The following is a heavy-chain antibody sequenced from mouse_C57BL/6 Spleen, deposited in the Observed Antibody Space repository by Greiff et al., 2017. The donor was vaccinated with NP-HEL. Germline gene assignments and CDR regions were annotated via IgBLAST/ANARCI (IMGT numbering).Heavy chain of an antibody. D-gene: IGHD2-1*01. J-gene: IGHJ3*01. Sequence: VQLQQPGAELVRPGSSVKLSCKASGYTFTSYWMHWVKQRPIQGLEWIGNIDPSDSATHYNHKFKDKATLTVDKSSSTAYMQLSSLTSEDSAVYYCARYHYGNYGFAYWGQGTLVTVSA. CDR2: IDPSDSAT. V-gene: IGHV1-52*01. CDR3: ARYHYGNYGFAY. CDR1: GYTFTSYW.